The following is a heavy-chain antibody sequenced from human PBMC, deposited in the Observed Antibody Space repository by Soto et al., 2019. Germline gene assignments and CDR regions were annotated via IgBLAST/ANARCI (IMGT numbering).Heavy chain of an antibody. CDR3: AKEGSDYDILTGSGYYGMDV. D-gene: IGHD3-9*01. V-gene: IGHV3-30*18. CDR1: GFTFSSYG. J-gene: IGHJ6*02. Sequence: QVQLVESGGGVVQPGRSLRLSCAASGFTFSSYGMQWVRQAPGKGLEWVAVTSYDGSSKYYADSVKGRFTISRDNSKNTLYLQMNSLRAENTAVYYCAKEGSDYDILTGSGYYGMDVWGQGTTVTVSS. CDR2: TSYDGSSK.